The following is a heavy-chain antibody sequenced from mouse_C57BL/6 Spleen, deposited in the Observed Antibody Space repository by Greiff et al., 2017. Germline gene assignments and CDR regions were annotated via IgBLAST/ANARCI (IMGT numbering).Heavy chain of an antibody. D-gene: IGHD4-1*01. CDR3: ARWEYFEG. Sequence: QVQLQQSGPELVKPGASVKISCKASGYAFSSSWMNWVKQRPGKGLEWIGRIYPGDGDTNYNGKFKGKATLTADKSSSTAYMQLSSLTSEDSAVYFCARWEYFEGWGTGTTVTVSS. CDR1: GYAFSSSW. V-gene: IGHV1-82*01. J-gene: IGHJ1*03. CDR2: IYPGDGDT.